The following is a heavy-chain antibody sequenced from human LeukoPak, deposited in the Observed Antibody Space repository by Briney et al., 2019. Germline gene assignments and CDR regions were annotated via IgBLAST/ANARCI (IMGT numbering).Heavy chain of an antibody. V-gene: IGHV3-33*06. J-gene: IGHJ3*02. CDR1: GFTFSSYG. CDR2: IWYDGSNK. CDR3: AKPLRWLQLGLEAFDI. Sequence: PGGSLRLSCAASGFTFSSYGMHWVRQAPGKGLEWVAVIWYDGSNKYYADSVKGRFTISRDNSKNTLYLQINSLRAEDTAVYYCAKPLRWLQLGLEAFDIWGQGTMVTVSS. D-gene: IGHD5-24*01.